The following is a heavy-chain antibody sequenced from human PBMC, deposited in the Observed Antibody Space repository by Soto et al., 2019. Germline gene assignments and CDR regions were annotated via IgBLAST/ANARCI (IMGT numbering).Heavy chain of an antibody. D-gene: IGHD2-2*01. CDR2: INPNSGGT. CDR1: GYTFTGYY. J-gene: IGHJ5*02. Sequence: ASVKVSCKASGYTFTGYYMHWVRQAPGQGLEWMGWINPNSGGTNYAQKFQGWVTMTRDTSISTAYMELSRLRSDDTAVYYCARGGDIVVVPAAIAHWFDPWGQGTLVTVSS. CDR3: ARGGDIVVVPAAIAHWFDP. V-gene: IGHV1-2*04.